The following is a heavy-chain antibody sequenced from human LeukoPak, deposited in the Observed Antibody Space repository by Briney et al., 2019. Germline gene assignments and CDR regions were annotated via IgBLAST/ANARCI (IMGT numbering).Heavy chain of an antibody. CDR2: IIPIFGTA. CDR3: ARGVTTVTTTWFDP. V-gene: IGHV1-69*05. Sequence: SAKVSCKASGGTFSSYAISWVRQAPGQGLEWMGGIIPIFGTANYAQKLQGRVTMTTDTSTSTAYMELRSLRSDDTAVYYCARGVTTVTTTWFDPWGQGTLVTVSS. J-gene: IGHJ5*02. D-gene: IGHD4-17*01. CDR1: GGTFSSYA.